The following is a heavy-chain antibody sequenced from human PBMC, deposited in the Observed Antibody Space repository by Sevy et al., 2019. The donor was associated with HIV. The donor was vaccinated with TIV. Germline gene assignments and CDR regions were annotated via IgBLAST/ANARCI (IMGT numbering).Heavy chain of an antibody. CDR2: ISWNSGSI. J-gene: IGHJ6*02. CDR3: VKDINRGCDSINCYPYYYYYYGLDV. V-gene: IGHV3-9*01. Sequence: GGSLRLSCAASGFSFHDYAMHWARQAPGKGLEWVSGISWNSGSIGYADSVKGRFTISRDNAKNSLYLDMNSLRAEDTAFYYCVKDINRGCDSINCYPYYYYYYGLDVWGQGTTVTVSS. D-gene: IGHD2-2*01. CDR1: GFSFHDYA.